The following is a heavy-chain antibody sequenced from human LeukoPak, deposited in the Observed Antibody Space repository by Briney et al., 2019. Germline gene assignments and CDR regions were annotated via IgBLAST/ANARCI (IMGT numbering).Heavy chain of an antibody. D-gene: IGHD3-10*01. J-gene: IGHJ4*02. CDR2: IYYTGST. V-gene: IGHV4-61*01. CDR1: GGSVSSGTHY. CDR3: ARRGGSGRSFDY. Sequence: TSETLSLTCTVSGGSVSSGTHYWSWIRQPPGKGLEWIGYIYYTGSTNYNPSLKSRLTISVDTSKNQLSLKLSSVTAADTAVYYCARRGGSGRSFDYWGQGTLVTVSS.